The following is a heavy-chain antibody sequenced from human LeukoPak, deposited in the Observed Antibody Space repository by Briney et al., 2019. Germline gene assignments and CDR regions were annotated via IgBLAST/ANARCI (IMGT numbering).Heavy chain of an antibody. CDR2: IYYSGST. CDR3: ARDRSLDY. CDR1: GGSISSYY. J-gene: IGHJ4*02. Sequence: PSETLSLTCTVSGGSISSYYWSWIRQPPGKGLEWIGYIYYSGSTNYNPSLKSRVTLSVDTSKNQFSLKLSSVTAADTAVYYCARDRSLDYWGQGTLVTVSS. V-gene: IGHV4-59*01.